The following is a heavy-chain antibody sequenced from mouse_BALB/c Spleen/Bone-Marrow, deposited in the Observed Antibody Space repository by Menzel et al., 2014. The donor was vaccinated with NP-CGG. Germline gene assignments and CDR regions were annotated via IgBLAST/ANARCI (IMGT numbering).Heavy chain of an antibody. D-gene: IGHD2-1*01. CDR3: ARGNPLYAMDY. J-gene: IGHJ4*01. V-gene: IGHV1-7*01. CDR1: GYTFTSYW. CDR2: INPSTGYT. Sequence: QVQLKQSGAELAEPGASVKMSCKASGYTFTSYWMHWVKQRPGQGLEWIGYINPSTGYTDYNQKFNDKATLTADKSSSTAYMQLSSLTSKDSAVYYCARGNPLYAMDYWGQGTSVTVSS.